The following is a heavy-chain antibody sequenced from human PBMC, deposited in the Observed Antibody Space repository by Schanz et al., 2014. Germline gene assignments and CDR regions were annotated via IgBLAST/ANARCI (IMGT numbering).Heavy chain of an antibody. Sequence: VQLVESGGGLIQPGTSLRLSCAASGFTFRGHAMHWVRQAPGQGLEKVAVTSTDGTETYYAASVRGRFTISRDNSKNTVYLQMNSLRSEDTAVYYCTRDRGALINHNDALDLWGQGTMVSVSS. CDR3: TRDRGALINHNDALDL. CDR1: GFTFRGHA. V-gene: IGHV3-30*04. J-gene: IGHJ3*01. D-gene: IGHD3-16*01. CDR2: TSTDGTET.